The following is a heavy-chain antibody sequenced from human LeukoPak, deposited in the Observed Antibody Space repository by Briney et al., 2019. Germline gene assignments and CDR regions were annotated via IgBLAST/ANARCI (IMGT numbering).Heavy chain of an antibody. Sequence: SQTLSLTCTVSGGSISSGGYCWSWIRQHPGKGLEWIGYIYYSGSTYYNPSLKSRVTISVDTSKNQFSLKLSSVTAADTAVYYCARALDYSNYYYFDYWGQGTLVTVSS. CDR3: ARALDYSNYYYFDY. CDR2: IYYSGST. J-gene: IGHJ4*02. V-gene: IGHV4-31*03. D-gene: IGHD4-11*01. CDR1: GGSISSGGYC.